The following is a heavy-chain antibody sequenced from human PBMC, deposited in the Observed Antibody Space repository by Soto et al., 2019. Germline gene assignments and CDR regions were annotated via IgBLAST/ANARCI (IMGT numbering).Heavy chain of an antibody. J-gene: IGHJ4*02. V-gene: IGHV4-30-2*01. Sequence: QLQLQESGSGLVKPSQTLSLTCAVSGGSISSGGYSWSWIRQPPGKGLEWIGYIYHSGSTYYNPSLTGRFRNSVDRAKNQFSLKLSSVTAADTAVYYGARGNVVPIDYWGQGTLVTVSS. D-gene: IGHD2-21*01. CDR1: GGSISSGGYS. CDR3: ARGNVVPIDY. CDR2: IYHSGST.